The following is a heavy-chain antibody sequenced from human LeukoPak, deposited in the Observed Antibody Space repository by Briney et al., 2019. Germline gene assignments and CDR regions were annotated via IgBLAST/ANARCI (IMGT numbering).Heavy chain of an antibody. V-gene: IGHV3-23*01. CDR1: GLTFSDYR. J-gene: IGHJ4*02. CDR3: AKRASAAADFDY. Sequence: PGGSLRLSCAVSGLTFSDYRMIWVRQAPEKRREWVAVTAVADDVIQFADSVWGRFTISRDNSKNTLCLQMNNPRAEDTAVYYCAKRASAAADFDYWGQGTLVTVSS. D-gene: IGHD6-13*01. CDR2: TAVADDVI.